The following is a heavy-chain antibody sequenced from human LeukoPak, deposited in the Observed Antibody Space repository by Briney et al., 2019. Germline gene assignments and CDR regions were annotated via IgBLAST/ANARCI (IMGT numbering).Heavy chain of an antibody. CDR1: GGSIGSGGYY. CDR2: IYHSGST. CDR3: ARRATPGSPYYLDY. J-gene: IGHJ4*02. V-gene: IGHV4-30-2*02. D-gene: IGHD3-10*01. Sequence: ASQTLSLTCTVSGGSIGSGGYYWSWIRQPPGKGLEWIGYIYHSGSTYYNPSLKSRVTMSVDTTKNQFSLKLTSVSAADTAVYYCARRATPGSPYYLDYWGQGILVTVSS.